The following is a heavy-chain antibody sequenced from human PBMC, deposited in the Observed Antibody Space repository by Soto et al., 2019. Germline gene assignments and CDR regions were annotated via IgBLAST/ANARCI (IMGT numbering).Heavy chain of an antibody. CDR1: GYMLTSFH. CDR3: ARGLLVVSVITSNDWFDP. V-gene: IGHV1-46*01. CDR2: INPRSGTT. J-gene: IGHJ5*02. D-gene: IGHD2-2*01. Sequence: QEQLVQSGAEVKKPGASVKLSCKASGYMLTSFHMHWVRQAPGQGLEWMGIINPRSGTTTYAQKFQVRVTMTRDTSTSTVYMELTSLTSEDTAIYYCARGLLVVSVITSNDWFDPWGQGTLVTVSS.